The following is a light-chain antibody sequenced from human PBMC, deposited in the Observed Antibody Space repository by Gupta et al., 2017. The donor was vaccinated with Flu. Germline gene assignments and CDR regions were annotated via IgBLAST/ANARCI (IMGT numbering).Light chain of an antibody. CDR1: KLGDKY. J-gene: IGLJ2*01. Sequence: SYELTQPPSVSVSPGQTASITCSGDKLGDKYVCWYQQKSGQSPVVVIYQDIKRPSGIPERFSGSNSGNTATLTISGTQAMDEADYYCQAWDSSTVVFGGGTKLTVL. V-gene: IGLV3-1*01. CDR3: QAWDSSTVV. CDR2: QDI.